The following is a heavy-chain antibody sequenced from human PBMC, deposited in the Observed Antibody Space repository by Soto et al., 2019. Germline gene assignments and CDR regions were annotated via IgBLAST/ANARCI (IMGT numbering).Heavy chain of an antibody. V-gene: IGHV4-59*01. Sequence: SGTLSLTCTVSGGSISSYYWSWIRQPPGKGLEWIGYIYYSGSTNYNPSLKSRVTISVDTSKNQFSLKLSSVTAADTAVYYCARYYYDSSGYSYYFDYWGQGTLVTVSS. J-gene: IGHJ4*02. CDR1: GGSISSYY. D-gene: IGHD3-22*01. CDR2: IYYSGST. CDR3: ARYYYDSSGYSYYFDY.